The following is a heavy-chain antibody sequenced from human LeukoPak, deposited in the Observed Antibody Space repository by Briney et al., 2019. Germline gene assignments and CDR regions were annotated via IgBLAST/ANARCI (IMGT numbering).Heavy chain of an antibody. D-gene: IGHD3-10*01. CDR1: GYTFTGYY. J-gene: IGHJ4*02. Sequence: ASVKVSCEASGYTFTGYYMHWVRQAPGQGLEWMGWINPNSGGTNYAQKFQGRVTMTRDTSISTAYIELSRLRSDDTAVYYCARVSYYGSGSYYNVPPDYWGQGTLVTVSS. CDR2: INPNSGGT. CDR3: ARVSYYGSGSYYNVPPDY. V-gene: IGHV1-2*02.